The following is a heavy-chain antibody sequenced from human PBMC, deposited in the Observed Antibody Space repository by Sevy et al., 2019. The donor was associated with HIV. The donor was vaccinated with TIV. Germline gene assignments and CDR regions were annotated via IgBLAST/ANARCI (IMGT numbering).Heavy chain of an antibody. D-gene: IGHD6-25*01. J-gene: IGHJ4*02. CDR3: AAAAGTDVLGYYFGS. V-gene: IGHV4-4*02. CDR1: GDSISSSHW. Sequence: SETLSLTCSVSGDSISSSHWWSWVRQTPGKGLEWIGDMYHRGTTNYNPSLKSRVIISVDKSKNQFSLKPTSVTAADTAVYYCAAAAGTDVLGYYFGSWGQGTQVTVSS. CDR2: MYHRGTT.